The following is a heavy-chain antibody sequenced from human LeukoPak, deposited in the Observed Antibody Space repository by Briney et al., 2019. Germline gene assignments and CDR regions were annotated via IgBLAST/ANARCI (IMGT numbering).Heavy chain of an antibody. V-gene: IGHV1-18*01. J-gene: IGHJ2*01. Sequence: ASMKVSCKASGYTFISYGIRSVRQAPGQGLEWMGWICGYNGNTNYAQNLQGRVTMTTDTSTSTAYMELRSLRSDDTAVYYCARGLGVVTAQSEQPKPRYFDLWGRGTQVTVSS. CDR3: ARGLGVVTAQSEQPKPRYFDL. CDR2: ICGYNGNT. CDR1: GYTFISYG. D-gene: IGHD2-21*02.